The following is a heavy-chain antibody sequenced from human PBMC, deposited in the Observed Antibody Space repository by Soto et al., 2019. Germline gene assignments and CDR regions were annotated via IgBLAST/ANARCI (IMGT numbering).Heavy chain of an antibody. CDR1: GFTFSSYA. V-gene: IGHV3-23*01. CDR2: ISGSGGST. D-gene: IGHD3-10*01. Sequence: GGSLRLSCAASGFTFSSYAMSWVRQAPGKGLEWVSAISGSGGSTYYADSVKGRFTISRDNSKNTLYLQMNSLRAEDTAVYYCAKDRDYYGSDRYAFDIWGQGTMVTVSS. CDR3: AKDRDYYGSDRYAFDI. J-gene: IGHJ3*02.